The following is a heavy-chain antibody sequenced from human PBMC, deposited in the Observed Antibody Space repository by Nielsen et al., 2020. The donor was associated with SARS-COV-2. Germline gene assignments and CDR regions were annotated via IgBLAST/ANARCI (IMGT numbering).Heavy chain of an antibody. CDR2: IYSGGST. CDR3: ARRPGVDLYYYGMDV. V-gene: IGHV3-53*01. J-gene: IGHJ6*02. CDR1: GFTVSSNY. Sequence: GESLKISCAASGFTVSSNYMSWVRQAPGKGLEWVSVIYSGGSTYYADSVKGRFAISRDNSKNTLYLQMNSLRAEDTAVYYCARRPGVDLYYYGMDVWGQGTTVTVSS. D-gene: IGHD3-10*01.